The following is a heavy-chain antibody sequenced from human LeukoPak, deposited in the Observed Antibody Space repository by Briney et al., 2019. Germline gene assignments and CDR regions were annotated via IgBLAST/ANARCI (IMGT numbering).Heavy chain of an antibody. CDR1: GFTFSSYS. D-gene: IGHD2-15*01. V-gene: IGHV3-21*01. CDR2: ISSSSSYI. CDR3: ARDGGGDIVVVVAAEPLDY. Sequence: PGGSLRLSCAASGFTFSSYSMNWVRQAPGKGLEWVSSISSSSSYIYYADSVKGRFTISRDNAKNSLYLQMNSLRAEDTAVYYCARDGGGDIVVVVAAEPLDYWGQGTLVTVSS. J-gene: IGHJ4*02.